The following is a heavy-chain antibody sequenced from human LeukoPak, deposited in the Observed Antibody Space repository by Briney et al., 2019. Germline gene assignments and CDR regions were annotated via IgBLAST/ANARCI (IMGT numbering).Heavy chain of an antibody. CDR1: GFTFSRYW. D-gene: IGHD3-22*01. CDR2: IKSDGKT. J-gene: IGHJ1*01. Sequence: GGSLRLSCEASGFTFSRYWMHWVRQAPGKGLVWISRIKSDGKTNYADSVKGRFTISRDNAKNTVSLQMDSLRAEDTGVYYCARAPSEVGGYYPEYFRHWGQGTLVTVSS. CDR3: ARAPSEVGGYYPEYFRH. V-gene: IGHV3-74*01.